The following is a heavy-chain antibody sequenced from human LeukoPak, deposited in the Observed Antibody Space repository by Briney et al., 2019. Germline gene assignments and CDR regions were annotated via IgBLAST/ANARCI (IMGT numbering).Heavy chain of an antibody. J-gene: IGHJ4*02. V-gene: IGHV4-4*02. CDR1: GGSISSLNW. D-gene: IGHD3-22*01. Sequence: NPSGTLSLTCAVSGGSISSLNWWSWVRQPPGKGLEWIGEIYRSGSTNYNPSLKSRVTISIDKSKNQFSLKLSSVTAADTAVYYCARRDYYDSTGYFDYWGQGTLVTVSS. CDR2: IYRSGST. CDR3: ARRDYYDSTGYFDY.